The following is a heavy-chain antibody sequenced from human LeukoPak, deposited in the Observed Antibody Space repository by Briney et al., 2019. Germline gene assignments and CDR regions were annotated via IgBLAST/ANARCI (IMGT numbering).Heavy chain of an antibody. J-gene: IGHJ6*03. V-gene: IGHV4-59*01. Sequence: SETLSLTCTVSGDSISSYYWSWIRQPPGKGLEWIGYIYYSGSTNYNPSLKSRVTISVDTSKNQFSLKLSSVTAADTAVYYCARHYSTAGYYYYMDVWGKGTTVTVSS. D-gene: IGHD4-11*01. CDR2: IYYSGST. CDR3: ARHYSTAGYYYYMDV. CDR1: GDSISSYY.